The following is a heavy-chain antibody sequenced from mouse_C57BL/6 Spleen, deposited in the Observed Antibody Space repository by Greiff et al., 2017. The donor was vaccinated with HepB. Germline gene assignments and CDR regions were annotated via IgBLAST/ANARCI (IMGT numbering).Heavy chain of an antibody. CDR2: IDPSDSYT. CDR1: GYTFTSYW. Sequence: QVQLQQPGAELVRPGTSVKLSCKASGYTFTSYWMHWVKQRPGQGLEWIGVIDPSDSYTNYNQKFKGKATLTVDTSSSTAYMQLSSLTSEDSAVYYCARSLTGTGWFAYWGQGTLVTVSA. CDR3: ARSLTGTGWFAY. D-gene: IGHD4-1*01. J-gene: IGHJ3*01. V-gene: IGHV1-59*01.